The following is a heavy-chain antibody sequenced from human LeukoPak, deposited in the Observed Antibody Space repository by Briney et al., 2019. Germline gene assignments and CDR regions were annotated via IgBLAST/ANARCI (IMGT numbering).Heavy chain of an antibody. V-gene: IGHV4-59*01. CDR1: GDSISNSY. D-gene: IGHD3-22*01. CDR2: MYHSGST. CDR3: ARLRNYYDSSGYYWVFDY. J-gene: IGHJ4*02. Sequence: SVTLSLTCTVSGDSISNSYWSWIRQPPGRGLEYIGYMYHSGSTNYNPSLKSRVTLLVDTSKQQFSLKLSSVTVADTAISYCARLRNYYDSSGYYWVFDYWGQGILVTVSS.